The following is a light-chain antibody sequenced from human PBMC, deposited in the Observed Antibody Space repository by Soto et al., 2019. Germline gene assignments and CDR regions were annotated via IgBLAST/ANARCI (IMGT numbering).Light chain of an antibody. J-gene: IGLJ2*01. CDR2: GNN. CDR3: AAWDGSLNNVL. Sequence: QSVLTQPPSASGTPGQRVTISCSGTGSAIGTNTVNGYRQLPGTAPKLLIYGNNQRPSGVPDRFSGSKSGTSASLAISGLQSEDEADYYCAAWDGSLNNVLFGGGTKLTVL. V-gene: IGLV1-44*01. CDR1: GSAIGTNT.